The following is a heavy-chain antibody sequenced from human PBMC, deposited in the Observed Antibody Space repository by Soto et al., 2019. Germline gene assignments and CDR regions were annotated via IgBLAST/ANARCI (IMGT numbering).Heavy chain of an antibody. CDR3: ARCLATDLAGDY. CDR2: INHSGST. V-gene: IGHV4-34*01. J-gene: IGHJ4*02. D-gene: IGHD5-12*01. CDR1: GGSFSGYY. Sequence: PSETLSLTCAVYGGSFSGYYWSWIRQPPGKGLEWIGEINHSGSTNYNPSLKSRVTISVDTSKNKFSLKLGSATAADTAVYYCARCLATDLAGDYWGQGTLVTVSS.